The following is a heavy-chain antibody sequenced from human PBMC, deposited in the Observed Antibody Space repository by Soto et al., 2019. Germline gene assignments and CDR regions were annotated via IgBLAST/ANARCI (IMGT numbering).Heavy chain of an antibody. D-gene: IGHD3-10*01. CDR1: GFTFSSYS. V-gene: IGHV3-21*01. Sequence: PGGSLRLSCAASGFTFSSYSMNWVRQAPGKGLEWVSSISSSSSYIYYADSVKGRFTISRDNAKNSLYLQMNSLRAEDTAVYYCARGVKGSGSYYSQYCYYYYGMDVWGQGTTVTVSS. J-gene: IGHJ6*02. CDR3: ARGVKGSGSYYSQYCYYYYGMDV. CDR2: ISSSSSYI.